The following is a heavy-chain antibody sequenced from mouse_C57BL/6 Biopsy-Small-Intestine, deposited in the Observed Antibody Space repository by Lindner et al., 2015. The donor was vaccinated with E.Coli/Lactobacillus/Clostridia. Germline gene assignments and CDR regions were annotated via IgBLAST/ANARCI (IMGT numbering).Heavy chain of an antibody. D-gene: IGHD1-1*02. Sequence: VQLQESGPELVKPGASVKMSCKASGYTFTDYNMNWVKQSNGKSLEWIGVINPNYGTTSYNQKFKGKATLTVDQSSSTAYMQLNSLTSEDSAVYYCARGWLVDYYAMDYWGQGTSVTVSS. J-gene: IGHJ4*01. CDR3: ARGWLVDYYAMDY. V-gene: IGHV1-39*01. CDR1: GYTFTDYN. CDR2: INPNYGTT.